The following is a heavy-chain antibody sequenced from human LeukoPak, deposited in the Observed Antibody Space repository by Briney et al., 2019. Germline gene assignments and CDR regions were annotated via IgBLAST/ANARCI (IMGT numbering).Heavy chain of an antibody. D-gene: IGHD6-19*01. CDR2: IYYSGTT. V-gene: IGHV4-59*01. CDR1: GASISSSY. CDR3: ARGQPQRYSSGWYVNWFDP. J-gene: IGHJ5*02. Sequence: PSETLSLTCTVSGASISSSYWSWIRQPPGKGLEWIGYIYYSGTTKYNPSLKSRVTISVDTSKNQFSLKVNSVAAADPAVYYCARGQPQRYSSGWYVNWFDPWGQGTLVTVSS.